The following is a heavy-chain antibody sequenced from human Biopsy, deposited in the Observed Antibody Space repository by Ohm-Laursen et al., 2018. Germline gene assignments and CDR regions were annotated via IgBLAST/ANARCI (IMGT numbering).Heavy chain of an antibody. CDR1: GGTFSNYG. D-gene: IGHD3-9*01. J-gene: IGHJ1*01. CDR2: NIPILGTG. Sequence: TVKISCKVPGGTFSNYGVNWVRQAPGQGLEWLGGNIPILGTGNYAQKFQDRVTVAADTSTSTATMELRSLRSDDTAVYYCATKLTGYFHHWGQGTLVIVSS. V-gene: IGHV1-69*06. CDR3: ATKLTGYFHH.